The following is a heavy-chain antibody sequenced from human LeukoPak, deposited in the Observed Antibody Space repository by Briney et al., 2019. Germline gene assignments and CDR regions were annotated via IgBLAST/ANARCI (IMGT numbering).Heavy chain of an antibody. J-gene: IGHJ4*02. CDR1: GYTFTSYG. Sequence: ASVKVSFKASGYTFTSYGINWVRQAPGQGLEWMGWSSAYNGHTNYAQKFQGRITMTTDTSTRTAYMELRSLRSDDTAMYFCARDYDDNSRCFGYWGQGTLVTVSS. V-gene: IGHV1-18*01. CDR3: ARDYDDNSRCFGY. D-gene: IGHD4-23*01. CDR2: SSAYNGHT.